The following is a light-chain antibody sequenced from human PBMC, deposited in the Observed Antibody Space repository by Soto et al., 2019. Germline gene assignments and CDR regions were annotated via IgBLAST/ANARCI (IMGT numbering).Light chain of an antibody. J-gene: IGLJ1*01. Sequence: YELTQPPSVSVAPGQTARITCGGNNIGSTSVHWYKQSPGQAPVLVVYDDNDRPSGIPERFSGFNSENTATLTITRVEAGDEADYYCQVWNISTDHYVFGTGTKVTVL. CDR1: NIGSTS. V-gene: IGLV3-21*02. CDR3: QVWNISTDHYV. CDR2: DDN.